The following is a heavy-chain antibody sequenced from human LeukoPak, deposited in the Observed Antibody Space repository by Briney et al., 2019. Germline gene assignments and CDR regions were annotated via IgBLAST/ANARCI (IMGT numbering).Heavy chain of an antibody. D-gene: IGHD4-17*01. CDR3: AKSLHYGDYVYLFDY. V-gene: IGHV3-23*01. Sequence: PGGSLRLSCAASGFTFSSYAMSWVRQAPGKGLEWVSAISGSGGSTYYADSVKGRFTISRDNSKNTLYLQMNSLRAEDTAVYYCAKSLHYGDYVYLFDYWGQGSLVTVSS. J-gene: IGHJ4*02. CDR1: GFTFSSYA. CDR2: ISGSGGST.